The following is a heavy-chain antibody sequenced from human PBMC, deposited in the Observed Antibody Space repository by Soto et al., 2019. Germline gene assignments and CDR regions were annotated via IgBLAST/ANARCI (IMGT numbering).Heavy chain of an antibody. Sequence: GGSLRLSCAASGFTFSSYAMSWVRQAPGKGLEWVSAISGSGGSTYYADSVKGRFTISRDNSKNSLYLQMNSLRAEDTAVYYCTRAVSMEVDDAFDIWGQGTMVTVSS. CDR3: TRAVSMEVDDAFDI. D-gene: IGHD2-15*01. CDR2: ISGSGGST. J-gene: IGHJ3*02. V-gene: IGHV3-23*01. CDR1: GFTFSSYA.